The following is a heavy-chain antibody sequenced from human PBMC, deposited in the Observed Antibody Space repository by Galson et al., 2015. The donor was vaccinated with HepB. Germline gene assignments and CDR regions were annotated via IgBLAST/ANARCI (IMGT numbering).Heavy chain of an antibody. CDR3: ASTGLRYGSAKGDAFDI. CDR1: GFSFSTSA. CDR2: IRSGGSVI. V-gene: IGHV3-48*03. Sequence: SLRLSCAASGFSFSTSAMDWVRQAPGKGLEWVAYIRSGGSVIYYADSVKGRFTISRDDAKNSLYLQMNALRAEDTAVYYCASTGLRYGSAKGDAFDIWGQGTMVTVSS. D-gene: IGHD6-19*01. J-gene: IGHJ3*02.